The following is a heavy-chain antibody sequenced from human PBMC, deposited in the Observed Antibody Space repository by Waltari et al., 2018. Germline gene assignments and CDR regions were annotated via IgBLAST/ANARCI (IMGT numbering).Heavy chain of an antibody. CDR3: ARSIAAAGPGYFDY. V-gene: IGHV3-64*07. D-gene: IGHD6-13*01. CDR1: GFTFSSYA. Sequence: EVQLVESGGVLVQPGGSLRLSCAASGFTFSSYAMHWVRQAPGKGLEYVSAISSNGGRTYDADSVKGRFTISRDNSKNTLYLQMGSLRAEDMAVYYCARSIAAAGPGYFDYWGQGTLVTVSS. J-gene: IGHJ4*02. CDR2: ISSNGGRT.